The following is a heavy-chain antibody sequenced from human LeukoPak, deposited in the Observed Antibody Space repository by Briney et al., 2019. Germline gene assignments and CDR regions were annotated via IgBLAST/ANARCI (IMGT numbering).Heavy chain of an antibody. CDR2: IYPGNSDT. Sequence: GESLNISCKGSGYSFPTYWIGWVRQVPGKGLEWMGLIYPGNSDTRYNPSFQGQVTFSADTSIDTAYLQWSSLQASDTAIYYCARNGAAGSPNRFFNWFDPWGQGTLVTVSS. V-gene: IGHV5-51*01. D-gene: IGHD6-13*01. J-gene: IGHJ5*02. CDR1: GYSFPTYW. CDR3: ARNGAAGSPNRFFNWFDP.